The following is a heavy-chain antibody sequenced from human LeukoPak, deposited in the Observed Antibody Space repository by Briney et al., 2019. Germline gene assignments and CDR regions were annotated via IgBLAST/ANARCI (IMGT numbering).Heavy chain of an antibody. CDR1: GFTFSSYW. CDR2: INHNGNVN. D-gene: IGHD3-22*01. Sequence: GGSLRLSCAASGFTFSSYWMNWARQAPGKGLEWVASINHNGNVNYYVDSVKGRFTISRDNAKNSLYLQMSNLRAEDTAVYFCARGFVDDSSGYYADDWGQGTLVTVSS. CDR3: ARGFVDDSSGYYADD. J-gene: IGHJ4*02. V-gene: IGHV3-7*03.